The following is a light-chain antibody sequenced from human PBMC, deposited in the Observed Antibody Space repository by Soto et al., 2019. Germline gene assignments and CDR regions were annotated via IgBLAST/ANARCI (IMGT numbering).Light chain of an antibody. V-gene: IGKV3-20*01. J-gene: IGKJ1*01. Sequence: EIVLTQSPATLSLSPGERATLSCRASQSVSSSYLAWYQQKPGQAPGLLIYGASSRATGIPDRFSGSGSGTDFTLTISRLEPEDFAVYYCQQYGSSLTWTFGQGTKVDIK. CDR2: GAS. CDR1: QSVSSSY. CDR3: QQYGSSLTWT.